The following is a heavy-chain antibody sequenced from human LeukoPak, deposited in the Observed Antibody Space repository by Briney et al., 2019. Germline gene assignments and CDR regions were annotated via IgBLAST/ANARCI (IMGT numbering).Heavy chain of an antibody. CDR3: AKAGRSSGTNWCDP. Sequence: GGSLRLSRAASGFSFNSYAVSWVRQAPGKGLEWFSAISGSGGSTYYADSVKGRFTISRDNSKNTLYLQINSLRAEDTAVYYCAKAGRSSGTNWCDPWGQGTLVTVSS. D-gene: IGHD6-6*01. CDR1: GFSFNSYA. V-gene: IGHV3-23*01. J-gene: IGHJ5*02. CDR2: ISGSGGST.